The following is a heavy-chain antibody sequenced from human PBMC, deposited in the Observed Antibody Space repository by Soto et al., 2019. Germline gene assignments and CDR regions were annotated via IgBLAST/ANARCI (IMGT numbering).Heavy chain of an antibody. D-gene: IGHD4-4*01. V-gene: IGHV3-74*01. CDR2: VSSDGSST. CDR3: ARGLPNYSSFDS. CDR1: GFTFSSYW. J-gene: IGHJ4*02. Sequence: EVQLVESGGGLVQPGESLRLSCAASGFTFSSYWMHWIRQAPGKGLVWVSRVSSDGSSTVYATSVKGRLTISRDNAKNALDLQMNSLSDEDTAVYYCARGLPNYSSFDSWGQGTLVTVSP.